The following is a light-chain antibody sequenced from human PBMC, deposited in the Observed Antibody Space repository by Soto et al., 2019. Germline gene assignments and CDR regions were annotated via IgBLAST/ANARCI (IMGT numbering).Light chain of an antibody. CDR1: SSDVGGYNY. V-gene: IGLV2-14*01. CDR2: DVS. CDR3: SSYTRSSRV. J-gene: IGLJ2*01. Sequence: QSVLTQPASVSGSPGQSITISCTGTSSDVGGYNYVSWYQQHPGKAPKLMIYDVSNRPSGVSNRFSGSKSGNTASLTISGIQAEDEADYYCSSYTRSSRVFGEGTKLTVL.